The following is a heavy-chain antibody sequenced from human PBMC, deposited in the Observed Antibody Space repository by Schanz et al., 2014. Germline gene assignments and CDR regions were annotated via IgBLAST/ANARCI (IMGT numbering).Heavy chain of an antibody. Sequence: QVHLVQSGAEVHKPGASLKISCKASGYTFTNFFLHWVRQAPGQGLEWMGWISAYTNNTNYAQKVQGRVTMTTDTSTGTAYMELRSLRSEDTAVYYCARVRYCSGGRCYQDNWFDPWGQGTLVTVSS. D-gene: IGHD2-15*01. J-gene: IGHJ5*02. CDR2: ISAYTNNT. CDR3: ARVRYCSGGRCYQDNWFDP. CDR1: GYTFTNFF. V-gene: IGHV1-18*04.